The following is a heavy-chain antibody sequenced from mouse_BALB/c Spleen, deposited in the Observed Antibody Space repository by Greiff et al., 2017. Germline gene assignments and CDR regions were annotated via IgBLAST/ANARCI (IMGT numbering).Heavy chain of an antibody. CDR1: GFSLTSYG. D-gene: IGHD3-2*01. CDR3: ARGDSSGFAWFAY. Sequence: VKLMESGPGLVQPSQSLSITCTVSGFSLTSYGVHWVRQSPGKGLEWLGVIWSGGSTDYNAAFISRLSISKDNSKSQVFFKMNSLQADDTAIYYCARGDSSGFAWFAYWGQGTLVTVSA. CDR2: IWSGGST. V-gene: IGHV2-4-1*01. J-gene: IGHJ3*01.